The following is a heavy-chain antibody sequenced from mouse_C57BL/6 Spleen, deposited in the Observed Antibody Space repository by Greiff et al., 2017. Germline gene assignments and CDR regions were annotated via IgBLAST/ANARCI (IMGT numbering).Heavy chain of an antibody. CDR3: ARYGYYGSSQYYFDY. CDR2: IDPSDSYT. J-gene: IGHJ2*01. D-gene: IGHD1-1*01. V-gene: IGHV1-59*01. Sequence: QVQLKQPGAELVRPGTSVKLSCKASGYTFTSYWMHWVKQRPGQGLEWIGVIDPSDSYTNYNQKFKGKATLTVDTSSSTAYMQLSSLTSEDSAVYYCARYGYYGSSQYYFDYWGQGTTLTVSS. CDR1: GYTFTSYW.